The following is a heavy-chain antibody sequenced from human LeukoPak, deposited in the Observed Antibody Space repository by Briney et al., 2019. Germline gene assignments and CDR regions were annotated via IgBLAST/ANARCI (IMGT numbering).Heavy chain of an antibody. CDR1: GGSISSSSYY. V-gene: IGHV4-39*07. CDR3: ARDYGIGYCSSTSCYSAFDI. D-gene: IGHD2-2*02. Sequence: SETLSLTCTVSGGSISSSSYYWGWIRQPPGKGLEWIGSIYYSGSTYYNPSLKSRITISVDTSKNQFSLKLSSVTAADTAVYYCARDYGIGYCSSTSCYSAFDIWGQGTMVTVSS. J-gene: IGHJ3*02. CDR2: IYYSGST.